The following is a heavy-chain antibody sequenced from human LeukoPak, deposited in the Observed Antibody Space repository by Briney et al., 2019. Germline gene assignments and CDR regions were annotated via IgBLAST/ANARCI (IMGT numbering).Heavy chain of an antibody. Sequence: PGGSLRLSCAASGFTFSSYSMNWVRQAPGKGLEWVAVISYDGSNKYYADSVKGRFTISRDNSKNTLYLQMNSLRAEDTAVYYCARSIAAAARLHPPDYWGQGTLVTVSS. V-gene: IGHV3-30*03. CDR2: ISYDGSNK. CDR1: GFTFSSYS. D-gene: IGHD6-13*01. CDR3: ARSIAAAARLHPPDY. J-gene: IGHJ4*02.